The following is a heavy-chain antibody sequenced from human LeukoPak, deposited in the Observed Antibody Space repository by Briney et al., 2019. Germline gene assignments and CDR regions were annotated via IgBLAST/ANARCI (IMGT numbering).Heavy chain of an antibody. CDR2: IYYGGST. D-gene: IGHD7-27*01. CDR1: GGSILSSSYY. J-gene: IGHJ4*02. V-gene: IGHV4-39*07. CDR3: ARGGGVLGPSGY. Sequence: PSETLSLTCTVSGGSILSSSYYWGWIRQPPGKGLEWIGSIYYGGSTDYNPSLKSRVTISVDTSKNQFSLKLSSVTAADTAVYYCARGGGVLGPSGYWGQGTLVTVSS.